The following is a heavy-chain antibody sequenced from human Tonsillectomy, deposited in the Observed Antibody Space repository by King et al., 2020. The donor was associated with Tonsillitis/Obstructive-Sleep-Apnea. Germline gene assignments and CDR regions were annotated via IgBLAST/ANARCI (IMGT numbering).Heavy chain of an antibody. D-gene: IGHD2-21*01. CDR3: ARVAFVVVIEGGPDWFDP. Sequence: VQLVESGGGLVKPGGSLRLSCAASGFTFSDYYMSWIRQAPGKGLEWVSYISSSSSYTNYADSVKGRFTISRDNAKNSLYLQMNSLRAEDTAVYYCARVAFVVVIEGGPDWFDPWGQGTLVTVSS. J-gene: IGHJ5*02. V-gene: IGHV3-11*05. CDR1: GFTFSDYY. CDR2: ISSSSSYT.